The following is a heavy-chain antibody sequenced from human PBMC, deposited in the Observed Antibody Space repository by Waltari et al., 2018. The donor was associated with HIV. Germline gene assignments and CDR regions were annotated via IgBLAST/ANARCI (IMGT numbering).Heavy chain of an antibody. D-gene: IGHD6-19*01. Sequence: QLQLQQSGPGLVKPSETLSLTCTVAGGSIKSSSYYWGWIRHPPGKGLEWFGSIYYSGSTYYKPSLKSRVTISVDTSKNQFSLKLSSVTAADTAVYYCARDSSPILAAIDYWGQGTLVTVSS. CDR2: IYYSGST. J-gene: IGHJ4*02. CDR1: GGSIKSSSYY. CDR3: ARDSSPILAAIDY. V-gene: IGHV4-39*07.